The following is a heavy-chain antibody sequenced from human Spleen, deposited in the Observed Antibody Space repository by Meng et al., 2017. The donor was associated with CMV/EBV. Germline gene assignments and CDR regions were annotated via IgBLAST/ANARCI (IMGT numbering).Heavy chain of an antibody. CDR1: GGSIVSGTYH. J-gene: IGHJ5*01. V-gene: IGHV4-30-4*01. CDR2: MYYSGSA. CDR3: ARSGGGFGSAYFDS. Sequence: QVQLQASGPGQVKPSQTLSLICDVSGGSIVSGTYHWSWIRQPPGKGLEWIGYMYYSGSANSNPSLKSRVTMSVDTSKNQFSLNLSSVTAADTAVYYCARSGGGFGSAYFDSWGQGILVTVSS. D-gene: IGHD3-16*01.